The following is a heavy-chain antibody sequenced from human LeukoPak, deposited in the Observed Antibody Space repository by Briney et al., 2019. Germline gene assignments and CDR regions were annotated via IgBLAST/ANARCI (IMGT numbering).Heavy chain of an antibody. CDR3: ARTGYSSGWYWFDP. Sequence: SETLPLTCTVSGGSISSYYWSWIRQPAGKGLEWIGRIYTSGSTNYNPSLKSRVTMSVDTPKNQFSLKLSSVTAADTAVYYCARTGYSSGWYWFDPWGQGTLVTVSS. J-gene: IGHJ5*02. V-gene: IGHV4-4*07. CDR2: IYTSGST. CDR1: GGSISSYY. D-gene: IGHD6-19*01.